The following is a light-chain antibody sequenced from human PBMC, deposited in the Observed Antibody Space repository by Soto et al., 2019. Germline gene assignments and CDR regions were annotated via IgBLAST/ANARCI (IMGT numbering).Light chain of an antibody. CDR3: QHYNSYSWT. V-gene: IGKV1-5*01. CDR1: QSISSW. CDR2: DAS. Sequence: DIQMTQSPSTLSASVGDRVTITCRASQSISSWLAWYQQKPGKAPKLLIYDASSLESGVPSRFSGSGSGTEFTLTISSLHPDDFATYYCQHYNSYSWTFGQGTKVDI. J-gene: IGKJ1*01.